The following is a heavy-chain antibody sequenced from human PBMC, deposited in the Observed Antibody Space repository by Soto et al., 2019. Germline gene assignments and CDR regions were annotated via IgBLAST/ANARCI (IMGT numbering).Heavy chain of an antibody. CDR2: IYYSGST. J-gene: IGHJ4*02. D-gene: IGHD3-9*01. CDR3: ARVGVQYYDILTGYYSDY. CDR1: GGSISSGGYY. Sequence: QVQLQESGPGLVRPSQTLSLTCTVSGGSISSGGYYWSWIRQHPGKGLEWIGYIYYSGSTYYNPSLKSRVTISVDTSKNQFSLKLSSVTAADTAVYYCARVGVQYYDILTGYYSDYWGQGTLVTVSS. V-gene: IGHV4-31*03.